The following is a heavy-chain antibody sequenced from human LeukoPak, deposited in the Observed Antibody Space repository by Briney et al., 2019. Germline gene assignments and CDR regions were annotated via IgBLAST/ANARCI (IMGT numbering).Heavy chain of an antibody. V-gene: IGHV1-69*13. Sequence: GASVKVSCKASGGTFSSYAISWVRQAPGQGLEWMGGIIPIFGTANYAQKFQGRVTITADESTSTAYMELRSLRSDDTAVYYCARDGHYDFWSGSDYWGQGTLVTVSS. D-gene: IGHD3-3*01. CDR1: GGTFSSYA. CDR2: IIPIFGTA. CDR3: ARDGHYDFWSGSDY. J-gene: IGHJ4*02.